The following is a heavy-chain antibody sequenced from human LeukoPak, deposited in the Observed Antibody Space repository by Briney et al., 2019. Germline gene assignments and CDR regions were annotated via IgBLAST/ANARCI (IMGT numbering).Heavy chain of an antibody. CDR1: GFTFSSYA. V-gene: IGHV3-23*01. D-gene: IGHD6-6*01. CDR3: AKHSSSIAARPVDY. Sequence: GGSLRLSCAAYGFTFSSYAMSWVRQAPGKGLEWVSAISGSGGSRYYADCVKGRFTISRDNSKNKGYVQMNSVRAEDTEVFYCAKHSSSIAARPVDYWGQGTLVTVSS. J-gene: IGHJ4*02. CDR2: ISGSGGSR.